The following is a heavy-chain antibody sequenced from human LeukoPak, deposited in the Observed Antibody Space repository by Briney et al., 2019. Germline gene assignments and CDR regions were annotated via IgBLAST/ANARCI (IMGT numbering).Heavy chain of an antibody. CDR1: GFTFSSYA. CDR3: ARVDVYYYYMDV. Sequence: PGGSLRLSCAASGFTFSSYAMSWVRQPPGKGLEWIGNIYYSGSTYYNPSLKSRVTLSVDTSKNQFSLKLSSVTAADTAVYYCARVDVYYYYMDVWGKGTTVTVSS. J-gene: IGHJ6*03. CDR2: IYYSGST. V-gene: IGHV4-39*07.